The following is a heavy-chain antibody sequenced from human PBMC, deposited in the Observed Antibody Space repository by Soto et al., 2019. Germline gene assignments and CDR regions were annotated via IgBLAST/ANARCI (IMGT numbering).Heavy chain of an antibody. D-gene: IGHD3-10*01. CDR3: SSILPITMVRALGSDGMDV. CDR2: IIPIFGTA. Sequence: GASVKVSCKASGGTFSSYAISWVRQAPGQGLEWMGGIIPIFGTANYAQKFQGRVTITTDESTSTAYMELSSLRSEDTAVYYCSSILPITMVRALGSDGMDVWGKGTTVTVSS. V-gene: IGHV1-69*05. CDR1: GGTFSSYA. J-gene: IGHJ6*04.